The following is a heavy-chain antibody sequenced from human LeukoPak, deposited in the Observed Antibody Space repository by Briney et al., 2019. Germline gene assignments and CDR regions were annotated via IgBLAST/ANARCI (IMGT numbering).Heavy chain of an antibody. J-gene: IGHJ4*02. CDR2: ISGSGGST. CDR3: AKERGYCSSTSCSPFDY. Sequence: GGSLRLSCAASGFTFSSYAMSWVRQAPGKGLEWVSAISGSGGSTYYADSVKGRFTISRDNSKNTLYLQMNSLRAEDTAVYYCAKERGYCSSTSCSPFDYWGKGTLVTVSS. V-gene: IGHV3-23*01. D-gene: IGHD2-2*01. CDR1: GFTFSSYA.